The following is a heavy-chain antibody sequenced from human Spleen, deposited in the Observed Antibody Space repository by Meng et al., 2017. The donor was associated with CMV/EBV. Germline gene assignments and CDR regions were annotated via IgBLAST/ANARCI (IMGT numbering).Heavy chain of an antibody. CDR3: ARDGGSGTYYNTLKFFDY. Sequence: GGSLRLSCEASGFKFSDHYMDWVRQAPGKGLEWVGRIRNKVNSHTTEYAASVKGRFIISRDDSKNSLYLQMNSLKTADTAVYYCARDGGSGTYYNTLKFFDYWGQGTLVTVSS. V-gene: IGHV3-72*01. J-gene: IGHJ4*02. CDR2: IRNKVNSHTT. CDR1: GFKFSDHY. D-gene: IGHD3-10*01.